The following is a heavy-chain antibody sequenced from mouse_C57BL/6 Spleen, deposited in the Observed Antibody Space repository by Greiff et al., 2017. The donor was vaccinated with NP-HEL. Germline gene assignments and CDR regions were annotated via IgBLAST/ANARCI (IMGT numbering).Heavy chain of an antibody. J-gene: IGHJ2*01. CDR1: GYTFTDYY. V-gene: IGHV1-26*01. D-gene: IGHD4-1*01. CDR2: INPNNGGT. Sequence: VQLQQSGPELVKPGASVKISCKASGYTFTDYYMNWVKQSHGKSLEWIGDINPNNGGTSYNQKFKGKATLTVDKSSSTAYMELRSLTSEDSAVYYCARGGLGRLFDYWGKGTTLTVSS. CDR3: ARGGLGRLFDY.